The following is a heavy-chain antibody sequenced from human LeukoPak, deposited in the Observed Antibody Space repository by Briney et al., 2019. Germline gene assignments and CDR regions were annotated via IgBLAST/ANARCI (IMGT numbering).Heavy chain of an antibody. CDR1: GYTFTGYY. Sequence: ASVTVSCKAPGYTFTGYYMHWVRQAPGQGLEWMGWINPNSGGTNYAQKFQGRVTMTRDTFISTAYMELSRLRSDDTAVYYCARDYNWNGIDYWGQGTLVTVSS. D-gene: IGHD1-1*01. CDR2: INPNSGGT. J-gene: IGHJ4*02. CDR3: ARDYNWNGIDY. V-gene: IGHV1-2*02.